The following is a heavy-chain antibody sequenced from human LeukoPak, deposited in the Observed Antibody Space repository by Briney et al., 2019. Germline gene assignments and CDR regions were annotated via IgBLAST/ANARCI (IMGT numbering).Heavy chain of an antibody. V-gene: IGHV3-33*01. CDR1: GFTFSDFG. Sequence: GGSLRLSCEASGFTFSDFGMHWVRQAPGKGLEWVAVIWHDGTNKYYSDSVKGRFTISRDNSKKALYLQMNSLRAEDTAVYYCARAADDSSGYYYNYWGQGTLVTVSS. D-gene: IGHD3-22*01. CDR3: ARAADDSSGYYYNY. J-gene: IGHJ4*02. CDR2: IWHDGTNK.